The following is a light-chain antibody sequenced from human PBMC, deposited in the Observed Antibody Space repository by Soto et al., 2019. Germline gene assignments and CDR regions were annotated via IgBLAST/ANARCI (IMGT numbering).Light chain of an antibody. V-gene: IGKV4-1*01. CDR1: QSVIYNANNKNC. CDR3: QQYYSTPLT. J-gene: IGKJ4*01. Sequence: DIVMAQSPDSLAVSLGERATINCKSSQSVIYNANNKNCLAWYQQKPGQPPKLLLYWASTRESGVPDRFSGSGSGTDFPLTISSLQAEDVAVYYCQQYYSTPLTFGGGTKVDI. CDR2: WAS.